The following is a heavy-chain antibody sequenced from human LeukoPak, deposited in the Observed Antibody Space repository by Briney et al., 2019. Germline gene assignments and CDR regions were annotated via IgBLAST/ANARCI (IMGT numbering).Heavy chain of an antibody. Sequence: GGSLRLSCAASGFTFYDYGMSWVRQAPGKGLEWVSGINWNGGSTGYADSVKGRFTISRDNAKNSLYLQMNSLRAEDTALYYCAKDSKGYSSGWDLDYWGQGTLVTVSS. CDR2: INWNGGST. D-gene: IGHD6-19*01. CDR1: GFTFYDYG. J-gene: IGHJ4*02. V-gene: IGHV3-20*04. CDR3: AKDSKGYSSGWDLDY.